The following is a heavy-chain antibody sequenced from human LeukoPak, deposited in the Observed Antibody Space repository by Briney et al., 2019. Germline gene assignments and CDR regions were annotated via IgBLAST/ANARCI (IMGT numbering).Heavy chain of an antibody. V-gene: IGHV3-11*01. D-gene: IGHD5-18*01. J-gene: IGHJ4*02. Sequence: GGSLRLSCAASGFTFSDYYMSWIRQAPGKGLEWVSYISSSGSTIYYADSVKGRFTISRDNAKNSLYLQMNSLRAEDTAVYYCARGEYSYGYHLYYFDYWGQGTLATVSS. CDR3: ARGEYSYGYHLYYFDY. CDR2: ISSSGSTI. CDR1: GFTFSDYY.